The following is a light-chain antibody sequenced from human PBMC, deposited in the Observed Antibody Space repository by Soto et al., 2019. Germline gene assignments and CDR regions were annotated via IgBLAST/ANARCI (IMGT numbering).Light chain of an antibody. V-gene: IGKV3-20*01. CDR3: QQYGSSST. J-gene: IGKJ5*01. CDR1: QSVSSSY. Sequence: EIVLTQSPATLSVSPGERATLSCRASQSVSSSYLAWYQQKPGQAPRLLIYGASSRPTGIPDRFSGSGSGTDFTLTISRLEPEDFAVYYCQQYGSSSTFGQGTRLETK. CDR2: GAS.